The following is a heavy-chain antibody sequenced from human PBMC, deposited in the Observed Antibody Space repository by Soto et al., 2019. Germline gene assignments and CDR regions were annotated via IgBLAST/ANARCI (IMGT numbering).Heavy chain of an antibody. J-gene: IGHJ4*02. Sequence: ASVKVSCKASGYRFTKHGISWVRQAPGQGLEWMGWISGNDGKTKYARKFQGRVTMTTDTSTSTACMEMSSLRHDVTAVYYCARDFYPLAYYFDYWGQGTLVT. CDR2: ISGNDGKT. V-gene: IGHV1-18*01. CDR1: GYRFTKHG. CDR3: ARDFYPLAYYFDY.